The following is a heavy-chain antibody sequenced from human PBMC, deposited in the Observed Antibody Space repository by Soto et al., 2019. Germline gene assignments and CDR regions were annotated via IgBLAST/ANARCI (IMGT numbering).Heavy chain of an antibody. Sequence: QVQLQESGPGLVKPSETLSLTCTVSGGSISSYYWSWIRQPPGKGLEWIGDIYYSGSTNYNPSLKSRVTISVDTSKNQFSLKLSSVTAADTGVYYCARGRSEWLGGYFQHWGQGTLVTVSS. V-gene: IGHV4-59*01. CDR3: ARGRSEWLGGYFQH. D-gene: IGHD6-19*01. CDR2: IYYSGST. J-gene: IGHJ1*01. CDR1: GGSISSYY.